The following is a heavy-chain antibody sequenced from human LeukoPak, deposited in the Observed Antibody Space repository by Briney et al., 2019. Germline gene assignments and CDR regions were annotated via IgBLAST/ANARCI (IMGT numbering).Heavy chain of an antibody. CDR2: ISYDGSNK. J-gene: IGHJ4*02. V-gene: IGHV3-30-3*01. CDR3: ARGTYYYDSSGFGY. CDR1: GFTFSSYA. D-gene: IGHD3-22*01. Sequence: PGGSLRLSCAASGFTFSSYAMHWVRQAPGKGLEWVAVISYDGSNKYYADSVKGRFTISRDNSKNTLYLQMNSLRAEDTAVYYCARGTYYYDSSGFGYWGQGTLVTVFS.